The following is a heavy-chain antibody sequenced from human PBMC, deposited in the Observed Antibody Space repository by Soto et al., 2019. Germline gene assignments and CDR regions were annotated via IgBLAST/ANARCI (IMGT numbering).Heavy chain of an antibody. J-gene: IGHJ4*02. Sequence: QVQLVESGGGVVQPGRSLRLSCAASGFTFSSYGMHWVRQAPGKGLEWVAVISYDGSNKYYADSVKGRFTISRDNSKNTLYLQMNNLRDEDRPVYDCANGRLSRWQLVFGAFAFWGQGTLVTVSS. CDR2: ISYDGSNK. D-gene: IGHD6-13*01. V-gene: IGHV3-30*18. CDR1: GFTFSSYG. CDR3: ANGRLSRWQLVFGAFAF.